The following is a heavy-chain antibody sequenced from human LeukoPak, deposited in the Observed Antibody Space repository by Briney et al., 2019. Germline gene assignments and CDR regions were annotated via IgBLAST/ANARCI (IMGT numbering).Heavy chain of an antibody. D-gene: IGHD5-24*01. Sequence: GGSLRLSCVASGFTFSNHAMSWVRQAPGKGLEWVAAISGSGGRTYYADSVKGRFTISRDNSKSTLYLQMNSLRAEDTAVYYCVREARESGGFDYWGQGTLVTVSS. V-gene: IGHV3-23*01. CDR3: VREARESGGFDY. J-gene: IGHJ4*02. CDR1: GFTFSNHA. CDR2: ISGSGGRT.